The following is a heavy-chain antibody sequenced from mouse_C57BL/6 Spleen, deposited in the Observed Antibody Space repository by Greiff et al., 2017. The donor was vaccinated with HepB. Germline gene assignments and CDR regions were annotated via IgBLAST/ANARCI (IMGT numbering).Heavy chain of an antibody. CDR2: IYPGDGDT. Sequence: QVQLQQSGPELVKPGASVKISCKASGYAFSSSWMNWVKQRPGKGLEWIGRIYPGDGDTNYNGKFKGKATLTADKSSSTAYMQLSSLTSEDSAVYFCARDDEYYFDYWGQGTTLTVSS. V-gene: IGHV1-82*01. CDR1: GYAFSSSW. CDR3: ARDDEYYFDY. J-gene: IGHJ2*01. D-gene: IGHD2-12*01.